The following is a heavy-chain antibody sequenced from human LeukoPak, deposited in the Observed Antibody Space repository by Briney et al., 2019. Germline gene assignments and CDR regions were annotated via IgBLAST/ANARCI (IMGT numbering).Heavy chain of an antibody. J-gene: IGHJ5*02. CDR3: ARNPAYCSSTSCHEGWFAP. CDR1: GGSISSHY. V-gene: IGHV4-59*11. Sequence: SETLSLTCTVSGGSISSHYWSWIRQPPGKGLEWIGYIYYSGSTNYNPSLKSRVTISVDTSKNQFSLKLRSVTAADTAVYYCARNPAYCSSTSCHEGWFAPWGQGTLVTVSS. D-gene: IGHD2-2*01. CDR2: IYYSGST.